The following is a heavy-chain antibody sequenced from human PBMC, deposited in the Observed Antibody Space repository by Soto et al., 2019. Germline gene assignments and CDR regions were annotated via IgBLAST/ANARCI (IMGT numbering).Heavy chain of an antibody. CDR2: IKKDGSEK. V-gene: IGHV3-7*01. Sequence: EVQLVESGGGLVQPGGSLRLSCVASGFTFSGYWMSWLRQAPGRGLEWVANIKKDGSEKYYVDSVKGRFTISRDNATNSVYLHMNSLRAEDTGVYYCARDLVNYWGQGTLVTVSS. CDR3: ARDLVNY. J-gene: IGHJ4*02. CDR1: GFTFSGYW. D-gene: IGHD6-6*01.